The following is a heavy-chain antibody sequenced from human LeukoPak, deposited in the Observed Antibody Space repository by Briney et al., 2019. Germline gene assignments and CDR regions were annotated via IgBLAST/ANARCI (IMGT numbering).Heavy chain of an antibody. V-gene: IGHV3-21*01. CDR3: ARGAHYYDSSGYSG. CDR2: ISSSSSYI. J-gene: IGHJ4*02. D-gene: IGHD3-22*01. Sequence: GGPLRLSCAASGFTFSSYSMNWVRQAPGKGLEWVSSISSSSSYIYYADSVKGRFTISRDNAKNSLYLQMNSLRAEDTAVYYCARGAHYYDSSGYSGWGQGTLVTVSS. CDR1: GFTFSSYS.